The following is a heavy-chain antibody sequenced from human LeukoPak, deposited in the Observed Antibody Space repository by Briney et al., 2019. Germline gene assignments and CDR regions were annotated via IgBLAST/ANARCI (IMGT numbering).Heavy chain of an antibody. CDR1: GYTFTSYY. V-gene: IGHV1-46*01. Sequence: GASVKVSCKASGYTFTSYYMHWVRQAPGQGLEWMGIINPSGGSTSYAQKFQGRVTMTRDTSTSTVYMELSSLRSEDTAVYYCARARSPSTAALDFDYWGQGTLVTVSS. J-gene: IGHJ4*02. CDR2: INPSGGST. D-gene: IGHD6-6*01. CDR3: ARARSPSTAALDFDY.